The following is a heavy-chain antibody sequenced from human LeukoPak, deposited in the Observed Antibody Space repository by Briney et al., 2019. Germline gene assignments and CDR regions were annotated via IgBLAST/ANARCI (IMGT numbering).Heavy chain of an antibody. CDR1: GFTVSNNY. J-gene: IGHJ3*02. CDR2: IRGRSDTT. V-gene: IGHV3-11*04. D-gene: IGHD3-3*01. CDR3: ARTYDFGIGPPGDAFDN. Sequence: GGSLRLSCAASGFTVSNNYMSWLRQAPGKGLEWIAFIRGRSDTTYYADSVQGRFTISRDNAEDSVYLQMNSLRVEDTAVYYCARTYDFGIGPPGDAFDNWGQGTLVTVFS.